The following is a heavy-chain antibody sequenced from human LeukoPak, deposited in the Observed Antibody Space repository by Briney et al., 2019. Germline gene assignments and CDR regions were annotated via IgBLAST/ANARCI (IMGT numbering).Heavy chain of an antibody. CDR2: INWNGGST. CDR1: GFTFDDYG. V-gene: IGHV3-20*04. Sequence: GGSLRLSCAASGFTFDDYGMSWVRQAPGKGLEWVSGINWNGGSTGYADSVKGRFTISRDNAKNSLYLQMSSLRAEDTALYYCARAPGSSWYNGWFDPWGQGTLVTVSS. CDR3: ARAPGSSWYNGWFDP. D-gene: IGHD6-13*01. J-gene: IGHJ5*02.